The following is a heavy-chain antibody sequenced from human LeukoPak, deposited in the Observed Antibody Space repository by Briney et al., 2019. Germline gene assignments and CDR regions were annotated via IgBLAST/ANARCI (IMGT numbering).Heavy chain of an antibody. V-gene: IGHV1-18*01. CDR2: VSAYNGNT. J-gene: IGHJ4*02. Sequence: ASVTVSCKASGYTFTSYGISWVRQAPGQGLEGMGWVSAYNGNTNYAQKLQGRVTMTTDTSTSTAYMELRSLRSDDTAVYYCARDRPPPFSGWYTYWGQGTLVTVSS. D-gene: IGHD6-19*01. CDR3: ARDRPPPFSGWYTY. CDR1: GYTFTSYG.